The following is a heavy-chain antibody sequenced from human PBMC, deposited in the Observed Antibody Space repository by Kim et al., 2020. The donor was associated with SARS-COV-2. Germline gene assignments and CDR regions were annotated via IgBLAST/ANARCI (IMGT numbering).Heavy chain of an antibody. D-gene: IGHD3-3*01. Sequence: SRVTISVDTSKNQFSLKLSSVTAADTAVYYCARGSTTIFGVVIKKIAFDYWGQGTLVTVSS. CDR3: ARGSTTIFGVVIKKIAFDY. J-gene: IGHJ4*02. V-gene: IGHV4-34*01.